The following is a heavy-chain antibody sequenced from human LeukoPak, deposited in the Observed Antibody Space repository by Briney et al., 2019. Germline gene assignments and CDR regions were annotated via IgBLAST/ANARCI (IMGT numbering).Heavy chain of an antibody. D-gene: IGHD4-11*01. J-gene: IGHJ4*02. CDR3: ARAGYSDSDFDY. CDR2: IYYSGST. CDR1: GGSISSYY. Sequence: SETLSLTCTVSGGSISSYYWSWIRQPPGKGLEWIGYIYYSGSTNYNPSLKSRVTISVDTSKNQFSLKLSSVTAADTAVYYCARAGYSDSDFDYWGQGTLVTVSS. V-gene: IGHV4-59*08.